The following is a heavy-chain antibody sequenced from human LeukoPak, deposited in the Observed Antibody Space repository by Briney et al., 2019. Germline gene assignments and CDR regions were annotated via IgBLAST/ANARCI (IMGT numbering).Heavy chain of an antibody. Sequence: ASVKVSCKAPGYTFTSYGISRVRQAPGQGLEWMGWINPNSGGTNYAQKFQGRVTMTRDTSISTAYMELSRLRSDDTAVYYCAALDYYYYMDVWGKGTTVTISS. CDR2: INPNSGGT. J-gene: IGHJ6*03. V-gene: IGHV1-2*02. CDR3: AALDYYYYMDV. CDR1: GYTFTSYG.